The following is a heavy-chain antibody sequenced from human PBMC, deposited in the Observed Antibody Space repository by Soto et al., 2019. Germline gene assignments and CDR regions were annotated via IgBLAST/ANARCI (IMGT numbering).Heavy chain of an antibody. J-gene: IGHJ4*02. V-gene: IGHV1-69*12. CDR2: IIPIFGTA. CDR3: ASGGTTVVNPGYFDY. Sequence: QVQLVQSGAEVKKPGSSVKVSCKASGGTFSSYAISWVRQAPGQGLEWMGGIIPIFGTANYAQKFQGRVTITADESTSTADMEPSSLRSEDTAVYYCASGGTTVVNPGYFDYWGQGTLVTVSS. D-gene: IGHD4-17*01. CDR1: GGTFSSYA.